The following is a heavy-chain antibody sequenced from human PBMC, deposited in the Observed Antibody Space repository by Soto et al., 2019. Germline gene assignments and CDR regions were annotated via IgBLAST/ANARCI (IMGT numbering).Heavy chain of an antibody. CDR1: GGSISSSSYY. V-gene: IGHV4-39*01. Sequence: PETLSLTCTVSGGSISSSSYYLGWIRQPPGKGLEWIGTFYYSGSTYYNPSLKSRVTISVDTSKNQFSLKLSSVTAADTAVYYCARQSGYSHGELLDYSGQGTPVTVSS. CDR3: ARQSGYSHGELLDY. D-gene: IGHD5-18*01. CDR2: FYYSGST. J-gene: IGHJ4*02.